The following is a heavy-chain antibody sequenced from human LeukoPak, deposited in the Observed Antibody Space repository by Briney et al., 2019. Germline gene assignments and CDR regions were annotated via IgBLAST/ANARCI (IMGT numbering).Heavy chain of an antibody. D-gene: IGHD4-17*01. CDR3: ARGGDYHPYDY. CDR2: IYTSGST. J-gene: IGHJ4*02. V-gene: IGHV4-4*07. CDR1: GGSINSYY. Sequence: SETLSITCSVSGGSINSYYWTWIRQPAGKGLEWIGRIYTSGSTNYNPSLKSRVAMSLDTSKNQFSLKLSSVTAADTAVYYCARGGDYHPYDYWGQGTLVTVSS.